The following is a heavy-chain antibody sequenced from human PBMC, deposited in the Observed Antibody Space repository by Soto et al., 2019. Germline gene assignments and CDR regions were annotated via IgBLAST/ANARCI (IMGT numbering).Heavy chain of an antibody. CDR3: AKNGQPPYYYYGLDV. CDR2: ISGYNGDT. Sequence: QGQLVQSGGEVKKSGASVKVSCKASGYTFSRYGISWVRQAPGQGLEWMGWISGYNGDTNYAQKFQGRVTMTIDTSTTTAYMELRSLTSDDTAVYYCAKNGQPPYYYYGLDVW. CDR1: GYTFSRYG. V-gene: IGHV1-18*01. J-gene: IGHJ6*01. D-gene: IGHD2-8*01.